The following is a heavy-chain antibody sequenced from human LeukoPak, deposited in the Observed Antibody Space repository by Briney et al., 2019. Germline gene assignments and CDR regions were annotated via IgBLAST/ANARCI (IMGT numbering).Heavy chain of an antibody. CDR3: AKDQGYYGSGSYSRFDY. J-gene: IGHJ4*02. D-gene: IGHD3-10*01. CDR2: ISGSGGST. CDR1: GFTFSSYA. V-gene: IGHV3-23*01. Sequence: PGGSLRLSCAASGFTFSSYAMSWVRQAPGKGLEWVSAISGSGGSTYYADSVKGRFTISRDNSKNTLYLQMNSLRAKDTAVYYCAKDQGYYGSGSYSRFDYWGQGTLVTVSS.